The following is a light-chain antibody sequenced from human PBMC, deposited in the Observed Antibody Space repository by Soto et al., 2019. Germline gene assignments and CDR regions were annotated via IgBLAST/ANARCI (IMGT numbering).Light chain of an antibody. CDR2: GAS. Sequence: EIVLTQSPGTLSLSPGERVTLSCRASQNVRTNYLAWYQQKPGQAPRLLIYGASTRASGIPERFSGSGSGTDFTLNISRLEPEDFAVYYCQDYCSSAWTFGQGTKVDIK. CDR3: QDYCSSAWT. V-gene: IGKV3-20*01. CDR1: QNVRTNY. J-gene: IGKJ1*01.